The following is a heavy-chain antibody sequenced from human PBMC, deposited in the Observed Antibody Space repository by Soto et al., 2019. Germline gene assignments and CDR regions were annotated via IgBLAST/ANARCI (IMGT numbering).Heavy chain of an antibody. V-gene: IGHV4-31*03. CDR2: IYYSGST. CDR3: ARDHHDTSCPFGGYFDY. Sequence: QVQLQESGPGLVKPSQTLSLTCTVSGGSISSGGHYWTWIRQHPGKDLEWIGYIYYSGSTYYNPSLKSRVTISVDTSKTQFSLEVNSVTAADTAVYYCARDHHDTSCPFGGYFDYWGQGTLVTVSS. D-gene: IGHD3-22*01. J-gene: IGHJ4*02. CDR1: GGSISSGGHY.